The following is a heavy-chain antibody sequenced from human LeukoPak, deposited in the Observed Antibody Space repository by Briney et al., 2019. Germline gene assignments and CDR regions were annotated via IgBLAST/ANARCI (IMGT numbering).Heavy chain of an antibody. D-gene: IGHD3-9*01. V-gene: IGHV3-30*18. J-gene: IGHJ4*02. CDR3: AKDLDILTGSYPFDY. Sequence: GGSLRLSCAASGFTFSSYGMHWVRQAPGKGLEWVAVISYDGSNKYYADSVKGRFTISRDNSKNTLYLQMNSLRAEDMAAYYCAKDLDILTGSYPFDYWGQGTPVTVSS. CDR2: ISYDGSNK. CDR1: GFTFSSYG.